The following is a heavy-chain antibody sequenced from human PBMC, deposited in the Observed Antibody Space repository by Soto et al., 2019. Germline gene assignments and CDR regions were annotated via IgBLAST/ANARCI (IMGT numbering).Heavy chain of an antibody. J-gene: IGHJ3*02. V-gene: IGHV6-1*01. CDR3: ARDHPRGSGKAFDI. CDR1: GDSVSSNSAA. D-gene: IGHD3-10*01. Sequence: SQTLSLTYAISGDSVSSNSAAWNWIRQSPSRGLERLERTYYRSKGYNDYAVSVNSRITIHPDTSENQFSLQLNSVTPEDTAVYYCARDHPRGSGKAFDIWGQGTMVTVSS. CDR2: TYYRSKGYN.